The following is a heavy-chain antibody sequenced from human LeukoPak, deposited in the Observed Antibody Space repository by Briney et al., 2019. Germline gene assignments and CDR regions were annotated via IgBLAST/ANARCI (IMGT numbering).Heavy chain of an antibody. CDR3: ARECGSGSSCRSFDY. V-gene: IGHV1-46*01. CDR2: INPSGGST. J-gene: IGHJ4*02. CDR1: GYTFTSYY. D-gene: IGHD3-10*01. Sequence: ASVKVSCKASGYTFTSYYMHWVRQAPGQGLEWMGIINPSGGSTSYAQKFQGRVTMTRDTSTSTVYMELSSLRSEDTAVYYCARECGSGSSCRSFDYRGQGTLVTVSS.